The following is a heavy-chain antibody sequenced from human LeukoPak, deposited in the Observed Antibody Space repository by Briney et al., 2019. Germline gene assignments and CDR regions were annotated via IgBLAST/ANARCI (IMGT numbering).Heavy chain of an antibody. J-gene: IGHJ3*02. Sequence: SETLSLTCAVSGGSISTNNWRTWVRQPPGKGLEWIGEIHHSGSTDYNPSLKSRATISPDKSKNQFSLTLTSVTAADTAVYFCARAPLSGTYYTDAFDIWGQGTMVTVSS. CDR3: ARAPLSGTYYTDAFDI. V-gene: IGHV4-4*02. D-gene: IGHD1-26*01. CDR1: GGSISTNNW. CDR2: IHHSGST.